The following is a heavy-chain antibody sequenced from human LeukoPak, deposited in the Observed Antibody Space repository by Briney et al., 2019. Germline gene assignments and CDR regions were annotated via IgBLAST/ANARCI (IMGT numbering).Heavy chain of an antibody. CDR1: GFTFSSYG. CDR3: ARMYSSGWSGHYYMDV. V-gene: IGHV3-23*01. Sequence: GSLRLSCAASGFTFSSYGMSWVRQAPGKGPEWVSGISGSGGSTYYADSVKGRFTISRDNSKNTLYLQMNSLRAEDTAVYYCARMYSSGWSGHYYMDVWGKGTTVTVSS. D-gene: IGHD6-19*01. J-gene: IGHJ6*03. CDR2: ISGSGGST.